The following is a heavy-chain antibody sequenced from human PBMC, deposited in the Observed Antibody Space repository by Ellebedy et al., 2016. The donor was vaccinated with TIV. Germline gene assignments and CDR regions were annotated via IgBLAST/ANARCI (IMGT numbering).Heavy chain of an antibody. J-gene: IGHJ4*02. D-gene: IGHD3-3*01. V-gene: IGHV1-18*04. CDR3: ARDRSIIWNGSEPDY. CDR1: GYTFTSYG. CDR2: ISAYNGNT. Sequence: AASVKVSCKASGYTFTSYGFTWVRHSPGQGLEWMGWISAYNGNTNYAQKFQGRVTMTTDTSTSTAYVEVRSLRSDDTAVYNCARDRSIIWNGSEPDYWGQGTPVTVSS.